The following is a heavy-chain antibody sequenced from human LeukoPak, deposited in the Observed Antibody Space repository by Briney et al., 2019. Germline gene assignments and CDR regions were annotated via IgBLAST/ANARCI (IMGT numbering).Heavy chain of an antibody. J-gene: IGHJ4*02. Sequence: PSETLSLTCTVSGDFITAYYWSWIRQPPGKGLEWLGYVYYTGSTEYNPSLRSRVTISLEMSQHQFSLNLTSVTAADTAVYYCASNTGTVFDYWGQGALVTVSS. CDR3: ASNTGTVFDY. D-gene: IGHD7-27*01. V-gene: IGHV4-59*01. CDR1: GDFITAYY. CDR2: VYYTGST.